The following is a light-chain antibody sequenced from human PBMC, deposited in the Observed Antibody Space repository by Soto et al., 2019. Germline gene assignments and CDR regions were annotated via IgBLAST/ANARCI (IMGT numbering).Light chain of an antibody. CDR3: QTWGTDIHVV. V-gene: IGLV4-69*01. Sequence: QSVLTQSPSASASLGASVKLTCTLSSGHSNNAVVWHQQQPEKGPRYLMKVNSDGSHTRGDGIPDRFSGSRSGTERYLTISSLQSEDEADYYCQTWGTDIHVVFGGGTKVTVL. CDR1: SGHSNNA. J-gene: IGLJ2*01. CDR2: VNSDGSH.